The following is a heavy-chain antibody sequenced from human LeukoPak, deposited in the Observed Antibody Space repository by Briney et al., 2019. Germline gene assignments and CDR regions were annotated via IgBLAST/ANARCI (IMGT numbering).Heavy chain of an antibody. J-gene: IGHJ3*02. CDR1: GLTFNDYG. CDR3: TIVLASGYDSRWAFDI. Sequence: GGSLRLSCAASGLTFNDYGMSWVRQAPGQGLEWVSGINCNGGSTGYADSVKGRFTISRDTSKNTLYLQMNSLRAEDTAVYYCTIVLASGYDSRWAFDIWGQGTMVTVSS. V-gene: IGHV3-20*04. CDR2: INCNGGST. D-gene: IGHD5-12*01.